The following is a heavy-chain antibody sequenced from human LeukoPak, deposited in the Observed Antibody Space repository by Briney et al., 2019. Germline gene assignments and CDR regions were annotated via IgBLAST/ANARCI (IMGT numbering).Heavy chain of an antibody. Sequence: SETLSLTCTVSGGSITSNYWTWIRQPPGKGLEWIGNIYYSETNYSSSLQSRVTISIDTSKNQFSLTLNSVTAADTAVYYCARDPGLKKIPYYQYYYLDVWGKGTTVTVSS. CDR3: ARDPGLKKIPYYQYYYLDV. J-gene: IGHJ6*03. CDR2: IYYSET. D-gene: IGHD3-9*01. V-gene: IGHV4-59*01. CDR1: GGSITSNY.